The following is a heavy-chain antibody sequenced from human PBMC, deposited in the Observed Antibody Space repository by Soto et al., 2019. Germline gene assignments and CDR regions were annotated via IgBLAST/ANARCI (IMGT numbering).Heavy chain of an antibody. CDR1: GFTVSSNY. CDR2: IYSGGST. CDR3: ARSGPFYSMAYWFDP. D-gene: IGHD4-4*01. Sequence: GGSLRLSCAASGFTVSSNYMSWVRQAPGKGLEWVSVIYSGGSTYYADSVKGRFTISRDNSKNTLYLQMNSLRAEETAVYYCARSGPFYSMAYWFDPWGQGTLVTVSS. J-gene: IGHJ5*02. V-gene: IGHV3-66*01.